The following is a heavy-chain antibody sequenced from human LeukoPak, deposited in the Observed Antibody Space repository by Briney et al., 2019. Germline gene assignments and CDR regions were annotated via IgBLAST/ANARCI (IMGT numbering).Heavy chain of an antibody. Sequence: GASVKVSCKASGYTFTGYYMHWVRQAPGQGLEWMGIINPSGGSTSYAQKFQGRVTMTRDTSTSTVYMELSSLRSEDTAVYYCARDLLVTDDVDYWGQGTLVTVSS. CDR1: GYTFTGYY. CDR3: ARDLLVTDDVDY. D-gene: IGHD2-21*02. V-gene: IGHV1-46*01. CDR2: INPSGGST. J-gene: IGHJ4*02.